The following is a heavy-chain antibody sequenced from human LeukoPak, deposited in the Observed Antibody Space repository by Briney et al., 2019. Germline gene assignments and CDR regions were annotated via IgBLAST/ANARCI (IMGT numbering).Heavy chain of an antibody. CDR3: AIMHPLHDGNGYWVQ. Sequence: PGESLRLSCAASGFTFGSYAMSWVRQAPGKGLEWVSGINTNGGSTAYADSVKGRFTISRDNPRNTLYMQMNSLRAEDTALYYRAIMHPLHDGNGYWVQWGQGTLVTVSS. D-gene: IGHD3-22*01. J-gene: IGHJ4*02. CDR2: INTNGGST. V-gene: IGHV3-23*01. CDR1: GFTFGSYA.